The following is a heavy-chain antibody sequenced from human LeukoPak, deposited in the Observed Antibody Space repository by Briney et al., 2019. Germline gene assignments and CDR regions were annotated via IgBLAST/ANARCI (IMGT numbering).Heavy chain of an antibody. D-gene: IGHD1-7*01. V-gene: IGHV3-48*04. CDR2: IRSGGTNT. J-gene: IGHJ4*02. Sequence: AGGYLRLSCAASGFTFSSFSMNWVRQAPGKGLEWVSYIRSGGTNTDYTGSVKGRFTISRDNAKNSLYLQMNSLRAEDTAVYYCARMNYVSSGWGAPFDYWGQGTLVTVSS. CDR3: ARMNYVSSGWGAPFDY. CDR1: GFTFSSFS.